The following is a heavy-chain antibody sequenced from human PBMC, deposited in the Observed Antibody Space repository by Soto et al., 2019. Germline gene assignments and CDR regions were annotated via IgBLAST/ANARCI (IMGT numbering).Heavy chain of an antibody. Sequence: ASVKVSCKASGYTFTGYYMHWVRQAPGQGLEWMGWINPNSGGTNYAQKFKGWVTMTRDTSISTAYMELSRLRSDDTAVYYCARESKSSSFDYWGQGTLVTVPQ. V-gene: IGHV1-2*04. J-gene: IGHJ4*02. CDR3: ARESKSSSFDY. D-gene: IGHD2-2*01. CDR2: INPNSGGT. CDR1: GYTFTGYY.